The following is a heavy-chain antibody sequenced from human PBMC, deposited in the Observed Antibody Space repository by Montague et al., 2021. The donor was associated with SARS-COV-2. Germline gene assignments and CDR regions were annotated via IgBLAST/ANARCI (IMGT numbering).Heavy chain of an antibody. CDR2: IYDSGST. J-gene: IGHJ4*02. Sequence: SETLSLTCIVSGSSVRSYYWSCIRQPPGKGLEWIGYIYDSGSTNYNPSLKSRVTISVDTSKNHFSLKLSSATAADTAVYYCARGNTVTTFQRPDYIDSWGQGTLVTVSA. CDR3: ARGNTVTTFQRPDYIDS. CDR1: GSSVRSYY. D-gene: IGHD4-17*01. V-gene: IGHV4-59*02.